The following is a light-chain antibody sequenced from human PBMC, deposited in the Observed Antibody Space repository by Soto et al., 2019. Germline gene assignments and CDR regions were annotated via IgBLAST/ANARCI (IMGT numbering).Light chain of an antibody. CDR2: DAS. V-gene: IGKV3-11*01. CDR1: QSVSGY. J-gene: IGKJ2*01. Sequence: EIVLTQSPATLSLSPGERATLSCRASQSVSGYLAWYQQKPGLAPRLLIYDASDRATGIPARFSGSGSGTEFPLPTSGLDPEDFAVYYCQHRGAWPPYPFGRGTKLEIK. CDR3: QHRGAWPPYP.